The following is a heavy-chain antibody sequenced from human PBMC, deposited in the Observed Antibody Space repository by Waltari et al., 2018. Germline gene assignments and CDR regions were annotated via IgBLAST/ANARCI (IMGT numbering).Heavy chain of an antibody. D-gene: IGHD3-22*01. CDR1: GGTFSSYA. CDR3: ARDLPDYYDSSGLDY. J-gene: IGHJ4*02. V-gene: IGHV1-69*15. Sequence: QVQLVQSGAEVKKPGSSVKGSCKASGGTFSSYAISWVRKAPGQGLEWMGRIIPIFGTANYAQKFQGRVTITADESTSTAYMELSSLRSEDTAVYYCARDLPDYYDSSGLDYWGQGTLVTVSS. CDR2: IIPIFGTA.